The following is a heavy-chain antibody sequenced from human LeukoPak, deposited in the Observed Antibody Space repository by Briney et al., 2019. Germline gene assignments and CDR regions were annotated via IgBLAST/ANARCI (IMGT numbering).Heavy chain of an antibody. Sequence: PSETLSLTCAVYGGSFSDYYWSWIRQRPGKGLEWIGEIYHIGSTNYNPSLKSRVTISVDTPKNQFSLKLSSVTAADTAVYYCARVSATVTTVVSRYYGLDVWGQGTTVTVSS. V-gene: IGHV4-34*01. CDR1: GGSFSDYY. J-gene: IGHJ6*02. CDR3: ARVSATVTTVVSRYYGLDV. CDR2: IYHIGST. D-gene: IGHD4-17*01.